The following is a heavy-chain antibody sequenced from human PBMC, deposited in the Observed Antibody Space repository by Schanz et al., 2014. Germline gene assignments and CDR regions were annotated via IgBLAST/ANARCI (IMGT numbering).Heavy chain of an antibody. Sequence: EVQLVESGGGLVKPGGSLRLSCAASGFTFSTYSMNWVRQAPGKGLEWVSSISSSSSYIYYADSVKGRFTISRDNAKNSLYLQMNSLRAEDTAVYYCVREDSLLLPPPTVWFDPWGQGTLVTVSS. CDR3: VREDSLLLPPPTVWFDP. D-gene: IGHD4-17*01. J-gene: IGHJ5*02. V-gene: IGHV3-21*01. CDR1: GFTFSTYS. CDR2: ISSSSSYI.